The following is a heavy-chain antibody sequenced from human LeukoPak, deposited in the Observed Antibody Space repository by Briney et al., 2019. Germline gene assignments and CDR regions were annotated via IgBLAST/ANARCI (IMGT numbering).Heavy chain of an antibody. J-gene: IGHJ1*01. D-gene: IGHD2-8*02. CDR3: ALVVPPSRKYFQH. V-gene: IGHV4-34*01. CDR2: INHSGST. Sequence: SETLSFTCAVYGGSFSGYYWSWIRQPPGKGLEWIGEINHSGSTNYNPSLKSRVTISVDTSKNQFSLKLSSVTAADTAVYYCALVVPPSRKYFQHWGQGTLVTVSS. CDR1: GGSFSGYY.